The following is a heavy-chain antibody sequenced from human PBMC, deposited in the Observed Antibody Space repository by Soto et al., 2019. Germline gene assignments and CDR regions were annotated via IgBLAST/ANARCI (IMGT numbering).Heavy chain of an antibody. CDR3: AKETWELKIFDY. CDR1: GFTFDEFG. V-gene: IGHV3-23*01. D-gene: IGHD1-26*01. CDR2: FNCNGGST. Sequence: GSLRRSCAACGFTFDEFGMSWVRQVPGKGPEWVSAFNCNGGSTYYADSVKGRFTISRDNSKNTLYLQMNSLRAEDTAVYYCAKETWELKIFDYWGQGTLVTVSS. J-gene: IGHJ4*02.